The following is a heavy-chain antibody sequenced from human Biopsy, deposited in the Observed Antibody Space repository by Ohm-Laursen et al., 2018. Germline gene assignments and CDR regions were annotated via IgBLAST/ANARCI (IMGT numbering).Heavy chain of an antibody. CDR3: ARASASQYYGVDV. V-gene: IGHV2-70*04. D-gene: IGHD1-26*01. Sequence: TQTLTLTYTFSGFSFTTVGMRVTWIRQAPGKALEWLAHIDWAGDTRYSASLKTRLSISKDTFKDQVVLTMTDIDPVDTATYYCARASASQYYGVDVWGQGTSVTVSS. J-gene: IGHJ6*02. CDR1: GFSFTTVGMR. CDR2: IDWAGDT.